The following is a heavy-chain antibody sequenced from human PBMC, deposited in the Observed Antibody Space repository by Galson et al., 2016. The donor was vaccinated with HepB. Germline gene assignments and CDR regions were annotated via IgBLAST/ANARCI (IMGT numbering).Heavy chain of an antibody. CDR2: VNPGNGDT. CDR3: VRDPVRGWAPFDY. J-gene: IGHJ4*02. V-gene: IGHV1-3*01. CDR1: GYTFSNHG. D-gene: IGHD6-19*01. Sequence: CKASGYTFSNHGVNWVRQAPGQRLEWMGWVNPGNGDTRYSQNFQGRATITSDTSATTVYMELNRLTSEDTAVYYCVRDPVRGWAPFDYWGQGTLVTVSS.